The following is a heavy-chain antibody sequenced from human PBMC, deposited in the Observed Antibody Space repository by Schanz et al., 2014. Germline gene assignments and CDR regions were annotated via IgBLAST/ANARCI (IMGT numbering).Heavy chain of an antibody. CDR1: RFTFSNYA. CDR2: IAGDGGGP. V-gene: IGHV3-23*04. D-gene: IGHD3-3*01. CDR3: ARGSGTFDS. Sequence: VQLVESGGSVVQPGGSLRLSCAASRFTFSNYAMSWVRQAPGKGLEWVSVIAGDGGGPNYVDSVKGRFTISRDNSDNTLYLQMNNLRAEDTAVYYCARGSGTFDSWGQGTLVTVSS. J-gene: IGHJ4*02.